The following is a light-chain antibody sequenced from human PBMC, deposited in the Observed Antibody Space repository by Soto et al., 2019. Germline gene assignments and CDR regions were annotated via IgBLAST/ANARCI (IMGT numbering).Light chain of an antibody. J-gene: IGLJ1*01. V-gene: IGLV2-14*03. CDR3: SSYTSSNTYV. CDR2: DVG. Sequence: QSALTQPASVSGSPGQSITLSCTGANSDVGGYNYVSWYQHHPGKAPKLIIYDVGNRPSGVSNRFSGSKSGNTASLTISGLQAEDEADYYCSSYTSSNTYVFGTGTKVTV. CDR1: NSDVGGYNY.